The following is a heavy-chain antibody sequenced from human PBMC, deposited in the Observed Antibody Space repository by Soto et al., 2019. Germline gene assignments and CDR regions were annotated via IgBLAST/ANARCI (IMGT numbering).Heavy chain of an antibody. CDR1: GYTFTSSV. CDR2: MNPHSGNT. V-gene: IGHV1-8*01. Sequence: QVQLVQSGAEVKKPGASVKVSCKASGYTFTSSVINWVRQATGQGLEWMGWMNPHSGNTVYAQKLQGRVTMTRNTSISTAYLVLSILRSDDTAVYYCARERSYGLDYWGQGTLVTVSS. D-gene: IGHD5-18*01. J-gene: IGHJ4*02. CDR3: ARERSYGLDY.